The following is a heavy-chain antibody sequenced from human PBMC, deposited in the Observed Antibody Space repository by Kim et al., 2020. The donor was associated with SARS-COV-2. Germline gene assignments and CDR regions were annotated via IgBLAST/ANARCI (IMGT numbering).Heavy chain of an antibody. D-gene: IGHD6-19*01. V-gene: IGHV3-21*04. CDR2: ISSSSSYI. Sequence: GGSLRLSCAASGFTLSRDSMNWVRQAPGQGVEWISAISSSSSYIYYADSVKGRFTISRDNARASLYLQMNSLRAEDTAVYYCARVLTSGWSYFDYWGQGTLVTVSS. CDR3: ARVLTSGWSYFDY. J-gene: IGHJ4*02. CDR1: GFTLSRDS.